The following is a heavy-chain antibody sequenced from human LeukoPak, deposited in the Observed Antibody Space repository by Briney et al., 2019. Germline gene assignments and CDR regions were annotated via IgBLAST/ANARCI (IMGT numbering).Heavy chain of an antibody. CDR2: IIPILGIA. CDR1: VGTFSSYA. Sequence: ASVNVSCKASVGTFSSYAISWVRQAPGQGLAWMGSIIPILGIANYAQKFQGRVTITADKSTSTAYMELSSLRSEDTAVYYCARGATHGSNGHCSSTSCYLFDYWGQGTLVTVSS. CDR3: ARGATHGSNGHCSSTSCYLFDY. J-gene: IGHJ4*02. V-gene: IGHV1-69*04. D-gene: IGHD2-2*01.